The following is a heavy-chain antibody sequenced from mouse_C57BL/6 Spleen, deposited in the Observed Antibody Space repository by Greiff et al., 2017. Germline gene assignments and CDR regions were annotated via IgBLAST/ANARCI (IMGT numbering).Heavy chain of an antibody. V-gene: IGHV1-62-2*01. J-gene: IGHJ4*01. CDR2: FYPGSGSI. D-gene: IGHD2-5*01. CDR1: GYTFTEYT. CDR3: ARLGPTYYSNYYAMDY. Sequence: QLQQSGAELVNPGASVKLSCKASGYTFTEYTIHWVKQRSGQGLGWIGWFYPGSGSIKYNEKFKDKATLTADKSSRTVYMELSSLTSEDSAVYFCARLGPTYYSNYYAMDYWGQGTSVTVSA.